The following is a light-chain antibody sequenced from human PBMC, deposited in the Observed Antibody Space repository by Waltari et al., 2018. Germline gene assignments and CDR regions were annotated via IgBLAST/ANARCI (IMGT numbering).Light chain of an antibody. CDR2: DNY. CDR3: ATWDSSLRAVV. CDR1: SSTIGNND. V-gene: IGLV1-51*01. J-gene: IGLJ2*01. Sequence: QSVLTQPPSVSAAPGQKVTISCSGRSSTIGNNDVSWYRQLPGTVPKLLITDNYKRPSGIPDRFSASKSGTSATLGITGLQTGDEADYYCATWDSSLRAVVFGGGTKLTVL.